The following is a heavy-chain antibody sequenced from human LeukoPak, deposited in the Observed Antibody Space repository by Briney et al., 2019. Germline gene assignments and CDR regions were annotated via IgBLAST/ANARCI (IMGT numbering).Heavy chain of an antibody. Sequence: GESLKISCKGLGYSSSYYWIGWVRQMPGKGLEWMGIIYLGDSDTRYSPSFQGQITISADKSITTAYLQWGSLKASDTAIYYCAKPSPRDSGLAFDSWGQGTLVTVLS. CDR1: GYSSSYYW. J-gene: IGHJ4*02. V-gene: IGHV5-51*01. D-gene: IGHD1-26*01. CDR2: IYLGDSDT. CDR3: AKPSPRDSGLAFDS.